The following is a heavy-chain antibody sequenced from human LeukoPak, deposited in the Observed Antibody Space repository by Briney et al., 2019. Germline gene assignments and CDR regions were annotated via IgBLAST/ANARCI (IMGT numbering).Heavy chain of an antibody. J-gene: IGHJ4*02. V-gene: IGHV3-30*02. D-gene: IGHD1-26*01. Sequence: GGSLRLSCATSRFNFSSYGMHWVRQAPGKGLEWVAFIPYDGSNKYYADSVKGRFTISRDNSKNTLYLQMNSLRVEDTAVYYCAKDGDGSGSYLVYWGQGTLVTVSS. CDR2: IPYDGSNK. CDR1: RFNFSSYG. CDR3: AKDGDGSGSYLVY.